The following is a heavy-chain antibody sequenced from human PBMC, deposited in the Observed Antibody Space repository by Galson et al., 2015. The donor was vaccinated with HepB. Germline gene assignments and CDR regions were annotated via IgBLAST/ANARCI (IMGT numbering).Heavy chain of an antibody. V-gene: IGHV6-1*01. CDR2: TYYRSKWYK. J-gene: IGHJ6*02. CDR1: GDSVSSNSAA. CDR3: AYGVDV. Sequence: CAISGDSVSSNSAAWNWIRQSPSRRLEWLGRTYYRSKWYKDYAVSVKSRITINPDPSKNQVSLQLEYVTPEDTAVYYCAYGVDVWGQGTTVTVSS.